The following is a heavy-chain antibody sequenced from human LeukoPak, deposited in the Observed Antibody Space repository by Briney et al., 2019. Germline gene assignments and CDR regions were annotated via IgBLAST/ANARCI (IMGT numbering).Heavy chain of an antibody. J-gene: IGHJ5*01. D-gene: IGHD6-19*01. CDR3: ARYSSGWQFNWFDP. CDR1: GFTFSSYS. Sequence: GGSLRLSCAASGFTFSSYSMNWVRQAPGKGLEWVSSISSSSSYIYYADSVKGRFTISRDNAKNSLYLQMNSLRAEDTAVYYCARYSSGWQFNWFDPWGQGTLVTVSS. V-gene: IGHV3-21*01. CDR2: ISSSSSYI.